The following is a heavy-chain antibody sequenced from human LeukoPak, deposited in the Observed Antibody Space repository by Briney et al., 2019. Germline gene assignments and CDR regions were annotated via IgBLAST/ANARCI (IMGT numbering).Heavy chain of an antibody. V-gene: IGHV1-18*01. J-gene: IGHJ4*02. D-gene: IGHD5-12*01. CDR1: GYTFTSYG. Sequence: GASVKVSCKASGYTFTSYGISWVRQAPGQGLEWMGWISAYNGNTNYAQKLQGRVTMTTDTSTSTAYMELRSLRSEDTAVYYCARDHVDIVATGFDYWGQGTLVTVSS. CDR3: ARDHVDIVATGFDY. CDR2: ISAYNGNT.